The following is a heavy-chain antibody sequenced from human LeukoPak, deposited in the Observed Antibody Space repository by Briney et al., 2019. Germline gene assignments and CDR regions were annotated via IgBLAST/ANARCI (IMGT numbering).Heavy chain of an antibody. V-gene: IGHV4-34*01. CDR3: ARGGGSSSWYGRVFDY. D-gene: IGHD6-13*01. J-gene: IGHJ4*02. CDR1: GGSLSGYY. CDR2: INHSGST. Sequence: PSDTLSLTCAVYGGSLSGYYWSWIRQPPGKGLEWIGEINHSGSTNYNPSLKSRVTISVDTSKNQFSLKLSSVTAANTAVYYCARGGGSSSWYGRVFDYWGQGTLVTVSS.